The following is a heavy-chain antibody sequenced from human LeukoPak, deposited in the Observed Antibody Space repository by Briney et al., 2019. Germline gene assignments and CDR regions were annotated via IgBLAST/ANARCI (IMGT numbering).Heavy chain of an antibody. CDR3: ARTRDRYDSFDY. CDR2: ISSSGSTI. CDR1: RFTLSDYY. J-gene: IGHJ4*02. V-gene: IGHV3-11*01. D-gene: IGHD3-9*01. Sequence: PGGSLRLSCAASRFTLSDYYMSWIRQAPGKGLEWVSYISSSGSTIYYADSVKGRFTISRDNAKNSLYLQMNSLRAEDTAVYYCARTRDRYDSFDYWGQGTLVTVSS.